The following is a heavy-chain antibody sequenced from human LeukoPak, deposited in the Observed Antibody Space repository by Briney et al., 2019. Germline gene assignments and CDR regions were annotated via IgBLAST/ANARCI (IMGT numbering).Heavy chain of an antibody. CDR1: GYTFTGYY. V-gene: IGHV1-2*02. Sequence: ASVKVSCKASGYTFTGYYMHWVRPAPGQGLAWMGWINPNSGGTNYAQKFQGRVTMTRDTSISTAYMELSRLRSDDTAVYYCARPADEMATITIDYWGQGTLVTVSS. CDR2: INPNSGGT. CDR3: ARPADEMATITIDY. J-gene: IGHJ4*02. D-gene: IGHD5-24*01.